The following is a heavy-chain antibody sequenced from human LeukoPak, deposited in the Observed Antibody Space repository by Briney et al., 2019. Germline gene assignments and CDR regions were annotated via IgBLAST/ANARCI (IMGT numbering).Heavy chain of an antibody. CDR3: QLNYYDSSGSPDAFDI. D-gene: IGHD3-22*01. Sequence: PGGSLRLSCAASGFTFSNAWMSWVRQAPGKGLEWVCRIKSKTDGGTTDYAAPVKGSFTIPRDDSKNTLYLQMNSLKTEDTAVYYCQLNYYDSSGSPDAFDIWGQGTMVTVSS. CDR1: GFTFSNAW. CDR2: IKSKTDGGTT. V-gene: IGHV3-15*01. J-gene: IGHJ3*02.